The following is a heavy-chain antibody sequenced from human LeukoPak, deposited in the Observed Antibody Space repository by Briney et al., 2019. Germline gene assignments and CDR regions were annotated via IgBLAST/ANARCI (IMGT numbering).Heavy chain of an antibody. Sequence: GGSLSLSCAASGFTFSSYGMHWVRQAPGKGLEWVAFIRYDGSNKYYADSVKGRFTISRDNSKNTLYLQMNSLRAEDTAVYYCAKVSIAVAGKVDYWGQGTLVTVSS. V-gene: IGHV3-30*02. CDR1: GFTFSSYG. J-gene: IGHJ4*02. CDR3: AKVSIAVAGKVDY. CDR2: IRYDGSNK. D-gene: IGHD6-19*01.